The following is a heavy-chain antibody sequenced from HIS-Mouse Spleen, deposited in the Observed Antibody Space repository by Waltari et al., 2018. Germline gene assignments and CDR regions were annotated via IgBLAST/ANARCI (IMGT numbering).Heavy chain of an antibody. CDR2: ISYDGSNK. CDR3: ASHSVIAAAGHFDY. Sequence: QVQLVESGGGVVQPGRSLRLSCAASGFTFSRSAMHWVRRAPGKGLEWVAVISYDGSNKYYADSVKGRFTISRDNSKNTLYLQMNSLRAEDTAVYYCASHSVIAAAGHFDYWGQGTLVTVSS. V-gene: IGHV3-30-3*01. J-gene: IGHJ4*02. D-gene: IGHD6-13*01. CDR1: GFTFSRSA.